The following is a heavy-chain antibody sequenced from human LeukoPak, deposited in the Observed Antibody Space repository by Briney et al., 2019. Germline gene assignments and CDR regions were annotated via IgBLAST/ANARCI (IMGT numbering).Heavy chain of an antibody. CDR1: GFTFNSYG. V-gene: IGHV3-33*06. D-gene: IGHD2-2*03. Sequence: PGGSLRLSCAASGFTFNSYGMHWVRQAPGKGLEWVAVIWYDVSDKYYADSVKGRFTISRDNSKNTLYLQMNSLRAEDTAVYYCAKETAGGYCSSNTCRGVSDYWGQGTLVTVSS. J-gene: IGHJ4*02. CDR3: AKETAGGYCSSNTCRGVSDY. CDR2: IWYDVSDK.